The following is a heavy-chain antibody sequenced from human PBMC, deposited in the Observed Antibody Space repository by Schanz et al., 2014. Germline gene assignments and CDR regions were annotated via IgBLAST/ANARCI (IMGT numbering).Heavy chain of an antibody. J-gene: IGHJ3*02. D-gene: IGHD3-10*01. CDR3: AKGRFGELSAFDI. CDR1: GFAFSSYG. V-gene: IGHV3-23*01. Sequence: EVQLLESGGGLVQPGGSLRLSCLASGFAFSSYGMNWLRQAPGKGLEWVSAISGSGGSTYYADSVKGRFTISRDNSKNTLYLQMNSLRAEDTAVYYCAKGRFGELSAFDIWGQGTMVTDSS. CDR2: ISGSGGST.